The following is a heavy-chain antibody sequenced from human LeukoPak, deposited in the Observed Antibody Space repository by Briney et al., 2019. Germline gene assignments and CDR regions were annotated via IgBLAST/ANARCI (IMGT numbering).Heavy chain of an antibody. D-gene: IGHD1-20*01. CDR3: ARTHRSNWLGWFDP. CDR2: IQTSGST. V-gene: IGHV4-61*02. Sequence: SETLSLTCTVSGGSISSSSYYWSWIRQPAGKGLEWIGRIQTSGSTNYNPSLRSRVTMSVDTSKNQFSLKLSSVTAADTAVYYCARTHRSNWLGWFDPWGQGTLVTVSS. J-gene: IGHJ5*02. CDR1: GGSISSSSYY.